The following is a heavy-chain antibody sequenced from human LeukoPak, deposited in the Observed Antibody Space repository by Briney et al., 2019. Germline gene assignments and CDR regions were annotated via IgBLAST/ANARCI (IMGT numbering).Heavy chain of an antibody. D-gene: IGHD3-10*01. CDR2: INHSGST. CDR1: GGSFSGYY. J-gene: IGHJ6*03. Sequence: SETLSLTCAVYGGSFSGYYWSWIRQPPGKGLEWIGEINHSGSTNYNPSLKSRVTISVDTSKNQFSLKLSSVTAADTAVYYCARGRPRRARGSGSVVGYYYYMDVWGKGTTVTVSS. V-gene: IGHV4-34*01. CDR3: ARGRPRRARGSGSVVGYYYYMDV.